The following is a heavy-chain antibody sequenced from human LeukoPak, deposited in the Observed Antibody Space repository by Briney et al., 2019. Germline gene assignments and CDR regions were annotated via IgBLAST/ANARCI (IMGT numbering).Heavy chain of an antibody. CDR1: GCDFTQYA. J-gene: IGHJ4*02. D-gene: IGHD3-22*01. CDR2: IDAGNGRT. CDR3: ARAARYYYDSSGPTADY. V-gene: IGHV1-3*01. Sequence: ASVKVSCKASGCDFTQYAMQWVREAPGQRLEWMGWIDAGNGRTKYSQDFQGRVTMTTDTSTSTAYMELRSLRFDDTAVYYCARAARYYYDSSGPTADYWGQGTLVTVSS.